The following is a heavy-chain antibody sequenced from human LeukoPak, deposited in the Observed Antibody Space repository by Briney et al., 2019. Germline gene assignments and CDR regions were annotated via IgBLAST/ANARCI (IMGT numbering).Heavy chain of an antibody. CDR1: GYTFTSYY. Sequence: GASVKVSCKASGYTFTSYYMHWVRQAPGQGLEWMGIINPSGGSTSYAQKFQGRVTMTRDTSTSTVYMELSSLRSEDTAVYYCARDGRRPWFGRIQAGSYYYYMDVWGKGTTVTISS. D-gene: IGHD3-10*01. CDR2: INPSGGST. CDR3: ARDGRRPWFGRIQAGSYYYYMDV. J-gene: IGHJ6*03. V-gene: IGHV1-46*01.